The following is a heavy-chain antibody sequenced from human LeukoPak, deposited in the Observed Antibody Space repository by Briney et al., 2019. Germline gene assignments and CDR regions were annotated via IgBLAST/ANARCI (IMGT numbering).Heavy chain of an antibody. J-gene: IGHJ4*02. D-gene: IGHD5-12*01. CDR3: ARSSVATIYFDY. Sequence: PSETLSLTCTVSGGSISDYYWSWIRQPAGKGLEWIGRIYTSGSTNYNPSLKSRVTISVDTSKNQFSLKLSSVTAADTAVYYCARSSVATIYFDYWGQGTLVTVSS. CDR1: GGSISDYY. V-gene: IGHV4-4*07. CDR2: IYTSGST.